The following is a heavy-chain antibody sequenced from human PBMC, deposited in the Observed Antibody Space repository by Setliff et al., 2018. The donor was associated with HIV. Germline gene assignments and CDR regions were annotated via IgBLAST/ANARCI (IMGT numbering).Heavy chain of an antibody. CDR1: GYTFTAHH. Sequence: ASVKVSCKSSGYTFTAHHIHWVRQAPGQGPEWMGWIIPKSGATKYAQKFRDRVTLTGDTSISTASMELSSLKSDDTAMYYCATSTSRFFWNGFYQGGFGSRNSHSFENWGQGTLVTVSS. D-gene: IGHD3-3*01. V-gene: IGHV1-2*02. CDR2: IIPKSGAT. J-gene: IGHJ4*02. CDR3: ATSTSRFFWNGFYQGGFGSRNSHSFEN.